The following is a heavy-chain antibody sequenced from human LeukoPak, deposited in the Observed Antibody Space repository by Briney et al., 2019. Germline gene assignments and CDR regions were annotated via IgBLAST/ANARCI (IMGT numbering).Heavy chain of an antibody. CDR3: AKDIRRRDGYIGFDY. CDR1: GFTFDDYA. D-gene: IGHD5-24*01. CDR2: ISWNSGSI. V-gene: IGHV3-9*01. Sequence: GGSLRLSCAASGFTFDDYAMHWVRQAPGKGLEWVSGISWNSGSIGYADSVKGRFTISRDNAKNSLYLQMNSLRAEDTALYYCAKDIRRRDGYIGFDYWGQGTLVTVSS. J-gene: IGHJ4*02.